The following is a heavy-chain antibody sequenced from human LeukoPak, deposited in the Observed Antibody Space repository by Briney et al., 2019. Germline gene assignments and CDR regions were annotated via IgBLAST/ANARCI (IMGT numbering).Heavy chain of an antibody. CDR2: IRYDGSNK. J-gene: IGHJ4*02. Sequence: PGGSLRLSCAASGFTFSSYGMHWVRQAPGKGLGWVAVIRYDGSNKYYADSVKGRFTISRDNSKNTLFLQMNSLRAEDTAVYYCARGRYDGGGYYLDYWGQGTLVTVSS. D-gene: IGHD3-22*01. V-gene: IGHV3-33*01. CDR1: GFTFSSYG. CDR3: ARGRYDGGGYYLDY.